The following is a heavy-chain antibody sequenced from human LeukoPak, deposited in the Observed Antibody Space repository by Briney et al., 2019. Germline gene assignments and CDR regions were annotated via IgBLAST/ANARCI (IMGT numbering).Heavy chain of an antibody. Sequence: GGSLRLSCAASGFTFSDYAMHWVRQAPGRGLERVALISYDGSDQYYADSVKGRFTISRDSSRSTLYLQMNTLRVEDTAVYYCAKERRGWYSENWGQGAPVTVSS. J-gene: IGHJ4*02. CDR1: GFTFSDYA. CDR2: ISYDGSDQ. CDR3: AKERRGWYSEN. V-gene: IGHV3-30*02. D-gene: IGHD2-21*01.